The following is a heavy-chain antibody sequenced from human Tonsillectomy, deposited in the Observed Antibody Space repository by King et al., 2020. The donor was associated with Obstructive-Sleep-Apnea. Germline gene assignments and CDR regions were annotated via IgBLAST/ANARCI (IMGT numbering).Heavy chain of an antibody. V-gene: IGHV4-31*03. D-gene: IGHD4-17*01. CDR2: IYYSGST. CDR3: ARGYDYGDYWGFDY. CDR1: GGSISSGGYY. J-gene: IGHJ4*02. Sequence: QLQESGPGLVKPSQTLSLTCTVSGGSISSGGYYWSWIRQHPGKGLEWIGYIYYSGSTYYNPSLNSRVTISVDTSKNQFSLKLSSGTTADTAVYYCARGYDYGDYWGFDYWGQGTLVTVSS.